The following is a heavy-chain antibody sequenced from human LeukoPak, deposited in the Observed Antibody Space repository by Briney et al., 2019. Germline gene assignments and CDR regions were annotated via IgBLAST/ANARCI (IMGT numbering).Heavy chain of an antibody. CDR3: ARDGSGYDYGFDY. D-gene: IGHD5-12*01. V-gene: IGHV4-59*01. CDR1: GGSISSYY. J-gene: IGHJ4*02. CDR2: IYYSGST. Sequence: SETLSLTCTVSGGSISSYYWSWIRQPPGKGLEWIGYIYYSGSTNHNPSLKSRVTISVDTSKNQFSLKLSSVTAADTAVYYCARDGSGYDYGFDYWGQGTLVTVSS.